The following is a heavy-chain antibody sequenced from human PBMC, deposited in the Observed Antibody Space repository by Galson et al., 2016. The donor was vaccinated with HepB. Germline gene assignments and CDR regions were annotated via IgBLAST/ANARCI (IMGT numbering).Heavy chain of an antibody. D-gene: IGHD6-19*01. CDR2: IKQDGSEQ. J-gene: IGHJ4*02. V-gene: IGHV3-7*03. CDR1: GFSFSGLW. CDR3: VGGAGWLPDY. Sequence: SLRLSCAASGFSFSGLWMNWVRQTPGKGLEWVAIIKQDGSEQKYVDSVKGRFTISRDNAKNSVYLQMNSLRGGDTAVYYCVGGAGWLPDYWGQGTLVTVSS.